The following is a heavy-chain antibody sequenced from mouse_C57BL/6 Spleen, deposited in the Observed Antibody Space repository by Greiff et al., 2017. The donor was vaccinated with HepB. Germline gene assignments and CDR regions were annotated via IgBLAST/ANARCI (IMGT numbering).Heavy chain of an antibody. CDR1: GFTFSSYG. CDR2: ISSGGSYT. V-gene: IGHV5-6*01. Sequence: EVQLQESGGDLVKPGGSLKLSCAASGFTFSSYGMSWVRQTPDKRLEWVATISSGGSYTYYPDSVKGRFTISRDNAKNTLYLQMSSLKSEDTAMYYCARGGYSNFPFAYWGQGTLVTVSA. J-gene: IGHJ3*01. CDR3: ARGGYSNFPFAY. D-gene: IGHD2-5*01.